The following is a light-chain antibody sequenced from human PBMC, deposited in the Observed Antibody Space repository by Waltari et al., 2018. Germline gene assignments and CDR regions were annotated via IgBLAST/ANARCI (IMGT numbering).Light chain of an antibody. J-gene: IGKJ1*01. CDR1: QSLVHTNGNTY. V-gene: IGKV2-30*02. Sequence: DVVMTQSPLSLPVTLGQPASISCRSTQSLVHTNGNTYLNWFQQRPGQSPRRLIYEVSNRDSGVPDRFSGSGSSTDFTLKISRVEAEDVGVYYCMQGTHWPRTFGQGTNVEI. CDR3: MQGTHWPRT. CDR2: EVS.